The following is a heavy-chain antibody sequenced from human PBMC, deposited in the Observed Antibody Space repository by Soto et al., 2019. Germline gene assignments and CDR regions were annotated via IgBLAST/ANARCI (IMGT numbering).Heavy chain of an antibody. CDR2: IIPIFSTP. Sequence: ASVKVSCKASGDTFTFYSINWVRQAPGLGLEWMGGIIPIFSTPNYAQKFQGRVTITADESTSTAYMELSSLRSEDTAVYYCARDRIAAVGISFSDYFYYGMDVWGQGTTVTVSS. J-gene: IGHJ6*02. D-gene: IGHD6-13*01. CDR3: ARDRIAAVGISFSDYFYYGMDV. CDR1: GDTFTFYS. V-gene: IGHV1-69*13.